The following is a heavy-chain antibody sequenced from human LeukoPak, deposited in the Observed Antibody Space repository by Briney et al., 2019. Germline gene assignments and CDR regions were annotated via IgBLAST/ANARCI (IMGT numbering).Heavy chain of an antibody. CDR3: ARAEMGTTIFGVLIRLDAFDI. CDR2: IKQDGSEK. D-gene: IGHD3-3*01. V-gene: IGHV3-7*01. Sequence: AGGSLRLSCAASGFTFSSYWMSWVRQAPGKGLEWVANIKQDGSEKYYVDSVKGRFTISRDNAKNSLYLQMNSLRAEDTAVYYCARAEMGTTIFGVLIRLDAFDIWGQGTMVTVSS. CDR1: GFTFSSYW. J-gene: IGHJ3*02.